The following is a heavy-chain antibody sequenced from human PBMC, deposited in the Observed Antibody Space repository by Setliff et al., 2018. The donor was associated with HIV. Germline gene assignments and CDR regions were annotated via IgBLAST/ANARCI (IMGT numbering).Heavy chain of an antibody. CDR1: GGAFISHT. CDR2: IIPILGIP. Sequence: SVKVSCKASGGAFISHTFTWVRQAPGQGLEWMGRIIPILGIPNYAQNFQGRLTISADKSTRTAYLELSSLRSDDSAVYFCAKEQEIGPYLDPWGQGTLVTVSS. J-gene: IGHJ5*02. D-gene: IGHD2-2*02. V-gene: IGHV1-69*04. CDR3: AKEQEIGPYLDP.